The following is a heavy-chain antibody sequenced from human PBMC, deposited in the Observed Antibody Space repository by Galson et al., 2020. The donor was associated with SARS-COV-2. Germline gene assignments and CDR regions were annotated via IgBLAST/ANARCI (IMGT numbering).Heavy chain of an antibody. CDR3: ARGRWLYYYDSSGYYYGDWFDP. J-gene: IGHJ5*02. Sequence: ASVKVSCKASGYTFTSYGISWVRQAPGQGLEWMGWISAYNGNTNYAQKLQGRVTMTTDTSTSTAYMELRSLRSDDTAVYYCARGRWLYYYDSSGYYYGDWFDPWGQGTLVTVSS. CDR2: ISAYNGNT. D-gene: IGHD3-22*01. V-gene: IGHV1-18*01. CDR1: GYTFTSYG.